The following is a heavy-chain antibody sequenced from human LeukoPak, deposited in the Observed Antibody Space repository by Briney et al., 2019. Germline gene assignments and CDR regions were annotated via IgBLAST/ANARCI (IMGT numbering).Heavy chain of an antibody. CDR1: GGSISSSSYS. J-gene: IGHJ3*02. CDR2: IYYSGST. Sequence: SETLSLTCTVSGGSISSSSYSWGWIRQPPGKGLEWIGSIYYSGSTYYNPSLKSRVTISVDTSKNQFSLKLSSVTAADTAVYYCARPIRWGYDYSSRDAFDIWGQGTMVTVSS. V-gene: IGHV4-39*01. D-gene: IGHD5-12*01. CDR3: ARPIRWGYDYSSRDAFDI.